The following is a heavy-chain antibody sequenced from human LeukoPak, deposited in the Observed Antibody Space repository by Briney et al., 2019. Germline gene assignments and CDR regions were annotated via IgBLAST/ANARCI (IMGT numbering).Heavy chain of an antibody. Sequence: SETLSLTCTVSGGSISSSSYYWGWIRQPPGKGLEWIGSIYYSGSTYYNPSLKSRVTISVDTSKNQFSLKLSSVTAADTAVYYCARVKVPYCSGGSCYSDWFDPWGQGTLVTVSS. V-gene: IGHV4-39*07. J-gene: IGHJ5*02. CDR1: GGSISSSSYY. CDR2: IYYSGST. D-gene: IGHD2-15*01. CDR3: ARVKVPYCSGGSCYSDWFDP.